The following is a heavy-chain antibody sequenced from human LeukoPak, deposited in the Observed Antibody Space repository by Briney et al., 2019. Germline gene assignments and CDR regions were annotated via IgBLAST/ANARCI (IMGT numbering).Heavy chain of an antibody. V-gene: IGHV4-34*01. D-gene: IGHD6-13*01. CDR3: ARGSSWYVR. J-gene: IGHJ5*02. CDR1: GGSFSGYY. Sequence: SETLSLTCAVYGGSFSGYYWSWIRQPPGKGLEWIGEINHSGSANYNPSLKSRVTISVDTSKNQFSLKLSSVTAADTAVYYCARGSSWYVRWGQGTLVTVSS. CDR2: INHSGSA.